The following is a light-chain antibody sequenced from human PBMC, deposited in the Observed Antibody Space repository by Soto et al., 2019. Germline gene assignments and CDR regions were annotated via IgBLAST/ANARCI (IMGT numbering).Light chain of an antibody. V-gene: IGKV3-20*01. CDR1: QTVSSSY. J-gene: IGKJ2*01. CDR3: QQYGSSPYT. CDR2: AAS. Sequence: EIVLTQSPATLSLSPGERAALSCRVSQTVSSSYLGWYQQKPGQAPRLLIYAASSRATGIPDRFSGSGSGTDFTLTISRLEPEDFAVCYCQQYGSSPYTFGQGTKLEIK.